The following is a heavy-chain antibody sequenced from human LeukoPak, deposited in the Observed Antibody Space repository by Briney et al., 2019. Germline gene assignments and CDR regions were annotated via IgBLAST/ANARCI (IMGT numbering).Heavy chain of an antibody. CDR3: ARDGSSWFYFDY. CDR1: GGSISSYY. Sequence: PSETLSLTCTVSGGSISSYYWSWIRQPPGKGLEWIGYIYYSGSTNYNPSLKSRVPISVDTSKNQFSLKLSSVTAADTAVYYCARDGSSWFYFDYWGQGTLVTVSS. D-gene: IGHD6-13*01. V-gene: IGHV4-59*01. J-gene: IGHJ4*02. CDR2: IYYSGST.